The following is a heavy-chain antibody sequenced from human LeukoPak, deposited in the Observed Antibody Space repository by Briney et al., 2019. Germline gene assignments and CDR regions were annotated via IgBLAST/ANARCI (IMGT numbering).Heavy chain of an antibody. Sequence: GGSLRLSCAASGFTFSSYGMHWVRQAPGKGLEWVAFIRYDGSNKYYADSVKGRFTISRDNSKNTLYLQMNSLRAEDTAVYYCAKDLTMVRGVIDYMDVWGKGTTVTISS. V-gene: IGHV3-30*02. CDR1: GFTFSSYG. CDR3: AKDLTMVRGVIDYMDV. CDR2: IRYDGSNK. D-gene: IGHD3-10*01. J-gene: IGHJ6*03.